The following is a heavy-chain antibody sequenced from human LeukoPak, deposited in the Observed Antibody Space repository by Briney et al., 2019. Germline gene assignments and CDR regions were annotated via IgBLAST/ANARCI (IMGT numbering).Heavy chain of an antibody. CDR2: IIPIFGTA. V-gene: IGHV1-69*05. D-gene: IGHD3-22*01. J-gene: IGHJ5*02. CDR1: GGTFSSYA. Sequence: GASVKVSSKASGGTFSSYAISWGRQAPGQGLEWMGGIIPIFGTANYAQKFQGRVTITTDESTSTAYMELSSLRSEDTAVYYCARVYYYDSSGYYGWFDPWGQGTLVTVSS. CDR3: ARVYYYDSSGYYGWFDP.